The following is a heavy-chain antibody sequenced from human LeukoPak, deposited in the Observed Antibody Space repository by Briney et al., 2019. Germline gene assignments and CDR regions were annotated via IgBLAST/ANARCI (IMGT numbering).Heavy chain of an antibody. Sequence: SRTLSLTCTVSGGSISSGSYYWSWIRQPAGKGLEWIGRIYTSGSTNYNPSLKSRVTISVDTSKNQFSLKLSSVTAADTAVYYCAREPLGGVHSGCIDYWGQGTLVTVSS. D-gene: IGHD5-12*01. CDR3: AREPLGGVHSGCIDY. CDR1: GGSISSGSYY. V-gene: IGHV4-61*02. CDR2: IYTSGST. J-gene: IGHJ4*02.